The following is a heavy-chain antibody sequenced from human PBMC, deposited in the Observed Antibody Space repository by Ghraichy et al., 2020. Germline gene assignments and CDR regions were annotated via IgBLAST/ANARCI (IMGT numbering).Heavy chain of an antibody. J-gene: IGHJ5*02. V-gene: IGHV4-59*08. CDR1: GGSINSYY. CDR3: ARLPVRGVVSTGNKWFDP. D-gene: IGHD3-10*01. Sequence: ETLSLTCTVSGGSINSYYWSWIRQPPGKGLEWIGEVYYSGTPNYNPSLKSRVSISVDTSKTHFSLKLNSVTAADTAIYYCARLPVRGVVSTGNKWFDPWGQGTRVIVSS. CDR2: VYYSGTP.